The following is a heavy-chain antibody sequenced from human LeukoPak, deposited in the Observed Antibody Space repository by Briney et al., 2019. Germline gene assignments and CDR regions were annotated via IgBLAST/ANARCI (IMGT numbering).Heavy chain of an antibody. CDR3: ARDFGRGYCSTTSCFVPWFDP. D-gene: IGHD2-2*01. V-gene: IGHV4-59*11. Sequence: SETLSLTCTVSGGSISNHYRSWIRQPPGKGLEWIGYIHYSGSTNYNPSLKSRVTISVDTSKNQFSLKLTSVTAADTAVYYCARDFGRGYCSTTSCFVPWFDPWGQGTLVTVSS. CDR1: GGSISNHY. J-gene: IGHJ5*02. CDR2: IHYSGST.